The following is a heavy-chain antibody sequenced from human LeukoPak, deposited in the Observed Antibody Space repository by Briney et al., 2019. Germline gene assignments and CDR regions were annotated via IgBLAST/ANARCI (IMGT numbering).Heavy chain of an antibody. D-gene: IGHD5-18*01. V-gene: IGHV4-59*12. CDR2: IYDSGST. Sequence: SETLSLTCTVSGGSIRSYHWSWIRQPAGKRLEWNGYIYDSGSTNYNPSLKSRVTISVDTSKNQFSLKLSSVTAADTAVYYCARGLRSSYSYGHHRAFDIWGQGTMVTVSS. CDR1: GGSIRSYH. CDR3: ARGLRSSYSYGHHRAFDI. J-gene: IGHJ3*02.